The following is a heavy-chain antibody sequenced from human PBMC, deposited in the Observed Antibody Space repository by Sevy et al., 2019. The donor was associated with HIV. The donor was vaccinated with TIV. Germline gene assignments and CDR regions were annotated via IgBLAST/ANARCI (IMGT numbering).Heavy chain of an antibody. Sequence: SETLSLTCTLSGGSITSLYWNWIRQPPGKGLEWIANIYYNSHINYNPSLKSRVTLSLDTSKNQFSLRLSSVTAADTAMYYCAGENAWGRGYSWGQGTLVTVSS. V-gene: IGHV4-59*08. CDR3: AGENAWGRGYS. CDR1: GGSITSLY. D-gene: IGHD1-26*01. CDR2: IYYNSHI. J-gene: IGHJ4*02.